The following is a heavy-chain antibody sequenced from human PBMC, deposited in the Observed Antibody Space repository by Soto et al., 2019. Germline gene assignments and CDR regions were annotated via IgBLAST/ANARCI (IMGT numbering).Heavy chain of an antibody. CDR3: ATNPETTDPYPWGTPA. J-gene: IGHJ5*02. CDR2: IKSENDGGET. CDR1: GFTVKNAW. D-gene: IGHD4-17*01. Sequence: GGSLRLSCAASGFTVKNAWMNWVRQAPGKGLEWVGRIKSENDGGETDYAAPVKGRFTISRDDSTNTLYLQMNSLETEDTGVYYCATNPETTDPYPWGTPAWGRGTLVTVSS. V-gene: IGHV3-15*07.